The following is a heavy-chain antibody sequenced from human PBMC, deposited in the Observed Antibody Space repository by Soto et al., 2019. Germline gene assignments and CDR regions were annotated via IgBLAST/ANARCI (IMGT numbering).Heavy chain of an antibody. D-gene: IGHD1-26*01. Sequence: GASVKVSCKASGYTFTSYSMHWVRQAPGQRLEWMGWINAGNGNTKYSQKFQGRVTITRDTSASTAYMELSSLRSEDTAVYYCAREGGGSYSTGYYYYYGMDVWGQGTTVTVS. CDR1: GYTFTSYS. CDR3: AREGGGSYSTGYYYYYGMDV. CDR2: INAGNGNT. J-gene: IGHJ6*02. V-gene: IGHV1-3*01.